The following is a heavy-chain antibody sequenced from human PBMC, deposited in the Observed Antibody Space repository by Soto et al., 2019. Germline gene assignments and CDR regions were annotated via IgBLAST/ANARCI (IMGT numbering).Heavy chain of an antibody. Sequence: GASVKVSCKASGYTFHNYGVNWVRQAPGHGLEWMGRISAYNYNTHYAQNFEGRVTMTTDASTSTAYMELRSLRSDDTAIYYCARDPYYDILTGYHDHYYYYYYGMDVWGQGTTVTVSS. CDR1: GYTFHNYG. D-gene: IGHD3-9*01. CDR2: ISAYNYNT. CDR3: ARDPYYDILTGYHDHYYYYYYGMDV. J-gene: IGHJ6*02. V-gene: IGHV1-18*01.